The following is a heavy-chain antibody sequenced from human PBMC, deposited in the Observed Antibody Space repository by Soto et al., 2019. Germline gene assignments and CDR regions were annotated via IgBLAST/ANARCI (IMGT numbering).Heavy chain of an antibody. Sequence: GGSLRLSCTASGFTFGDYAMSWFRQAPGKGLEWVGFIRSKAYGGTTEYAASVKGRFTISRDDSRSIAYLQMSSLKTEDTAVYYCTRTPQQYPTDYWGQGTLVTVSS. D-gene: IGHD2-2*01. V-gene: IGHV3-49*03. CDR3: TRTPQQYPTDY. CDR2: IRSKAYGGTT. CDR1: GFTFGDYA. J-gene: IGHJ4*02.